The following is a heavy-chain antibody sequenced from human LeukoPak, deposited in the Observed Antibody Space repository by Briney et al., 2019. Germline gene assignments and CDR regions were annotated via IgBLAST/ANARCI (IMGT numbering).Heavy chain of an antibody. CDR3: AKQMAVDYFDY. CDR1: GFTFSSYA. Sequence: GGSLRLSCAASGFTFSSYAMHWVRQAPGKGLEWVAVISYDGKNEYYTDSVKGRFTISRDNAKNTLYLQMNSLRAEDTAVYYCAKQMAVDYFDYWGQGALVTVSS. D-gene: IGHD5-24*01. J-gene: IGHJ4*02. V-gene: IGHV3-30*18. CDR2: ISYDGKNE.